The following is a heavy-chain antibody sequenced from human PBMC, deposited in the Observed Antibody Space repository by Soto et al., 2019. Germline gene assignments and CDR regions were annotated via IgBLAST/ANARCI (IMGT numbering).Heavy chain of an antibody. D-gene: IGHD2-2*01. CDR1: GFSVSTHV. CDR3: ARVPRYATWYFGY. Sequence: QVQLVESGGGVVQPGRSLRLSCTASGFSVSTHVIHWVRQAPGKGLEWVAVLWYDGSREYYAESVKGRFTISRDNSKNTIYLQMNSLRAVGTAVYYCARVPRYATWYFGYWGQGTLATVSS. J-gene: IGHJ4*02. CDR2: LWYDGSRE. V-gene: IGHV3-33*01.